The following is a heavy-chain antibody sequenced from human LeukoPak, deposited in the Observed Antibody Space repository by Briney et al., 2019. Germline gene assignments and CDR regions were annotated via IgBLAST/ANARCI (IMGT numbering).Heavy chain of an antibody. Sequence: SQTLSLTCTVSGGSISSGDYYWSWIRQPPGKGLEWIGYIYYSGSTNYNPSLKSRVTISVDTSKNQFSLKLSSVTAADTAVYYCARGGRDGYNYYFDYWGQGTLVTVSS. V-gene: IGHV4-61*08. D-gene: IGHD5-24*01. J-gene: IGHJ4*02. CDR3: ARGGRDGYNYYFDY. CDR2: IYYSGST. CDR1: GGSISSGDYY.